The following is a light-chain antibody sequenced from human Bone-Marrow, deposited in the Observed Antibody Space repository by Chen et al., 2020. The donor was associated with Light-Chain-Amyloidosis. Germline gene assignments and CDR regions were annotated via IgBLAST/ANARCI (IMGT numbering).Light chain of an antibody. CDR3: QQYGTSPLT. CDR2: GSS. J-gene: IGKJ4*01. Sequence: EIVLTQSPVTLSLSPGEGANLSCRASQTISSNYLTWYQQKFGQAPRPLIYGSSSRATGIPDRFTGSGSGTDFTLTINRLEPEDFAMYYCQQYGTSPLTFGGGTKVEIK. CDR1: QTISSNY. V-gene: IGKV3-20*01.